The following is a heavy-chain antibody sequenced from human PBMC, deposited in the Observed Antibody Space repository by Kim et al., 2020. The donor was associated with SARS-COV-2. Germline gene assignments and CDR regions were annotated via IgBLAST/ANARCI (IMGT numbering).Heavy chain of an antibody. CDR1: GFTFSNAW. D-gene: IGHD3-22*01. CDR2: IKSKTDGGTT. V-gene: IGHV3-15*01. Sequence: GGSLRLSCAASGFTFSNAWMSWVRQAPGKGLEWVGRIKSKTDGGTTDYAAPVKGRFTISRDDSKNTLYLQMNSLKTEDTAVYYCTTDQLSDSSGYYYFDYWGQGTLVTVSS. J-gene: IGHJ4*02. CDR3: TTDQLSDSSGYYYFDY.